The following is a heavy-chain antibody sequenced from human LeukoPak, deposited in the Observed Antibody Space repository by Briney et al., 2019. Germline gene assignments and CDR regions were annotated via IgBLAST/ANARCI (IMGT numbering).Heavy chain of an antibody. CDR1: GGTFSSYA. J-gene: IGHJ4*02. CDR3: ARDRILWFGELFPLGS. D-gene: IGHD3-10*01. V-gene: IGHV1-18*01. CDR2: ISAYNGNT. Sequence: GASVKVSCKASGGTFSSYAISWVRQAPGQGLEWMGWISAYNGNTNYAQKLQGRVTMTTDTSTSTAYMELRSLRSDDTAVYYCARDRILWFGELFPLGSWGQGTLVTVSS.